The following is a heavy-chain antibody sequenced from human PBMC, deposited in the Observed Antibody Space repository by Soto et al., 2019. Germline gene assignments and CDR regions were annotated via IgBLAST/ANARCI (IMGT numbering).Heavy chain of an antibody. V-gene: IGHV1-69*13. D-gene: IGHD2-15*01. CDR3: ARGSGYCSGGSCYAVSYYYYGMDV. CDR1: GGTFSSYA. CDR2: IIPIFGTA. Sequence: GASVKVSCKASGGTFSSYAISWVRQAPGQGLEWMGGIIPIFGTANYAQKSQGRVTITADESTSTAYMELSSLRSEDTAVYYCARGSGYCSGGSCYAVSYYYYGMDVWGQGTTVTVSS. J-gene: IGHJ6*02.